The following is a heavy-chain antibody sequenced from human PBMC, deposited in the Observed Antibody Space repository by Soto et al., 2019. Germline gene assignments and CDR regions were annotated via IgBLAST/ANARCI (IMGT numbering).Heavy chain of an antibody. D-gene: IGHD2-15*01. V-gene: IGHV4-59*12. CDR2: IYYTGST. J-gene: IGHJ4*02. Sequence: SETLSLTCTVSGGSISSYYWSWIRQPPGKGLEWIGYIYYTGSTNYNPSLKSRVTMSVDTSKNQFSLKLTSVTAADTAVYYCARFVTCSDGSCALAYWGQGTLVTVAS. CDR3: ARFVTCSDGSCALAY. CDR1: GGSISSYY.